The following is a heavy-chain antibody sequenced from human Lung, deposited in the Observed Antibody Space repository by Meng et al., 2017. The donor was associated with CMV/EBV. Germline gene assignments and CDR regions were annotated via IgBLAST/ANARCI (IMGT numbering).Heavy chain of an antibody. D-gene: IGHD3-10*01. J-gene: IGHJ4*02. V-gene: IGHV3-7*01. CDR1: GFTFSSYW. CDR3: ARSSGDH. Sequence: ESLKISCVASGFTFSSYWMTWVCQAPGKGLEWVGNIKRDGSEKNYVGSVEGRFTISRDNTKNSLYLQMTGLRVEDTAVYYCARSSGDHWGQGTLVTVSS. CDR2: IKRDGSEK.